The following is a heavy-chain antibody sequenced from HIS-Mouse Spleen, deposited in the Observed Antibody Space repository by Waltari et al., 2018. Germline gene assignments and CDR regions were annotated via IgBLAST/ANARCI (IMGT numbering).Heavy chain of an antibody. Sequence: QVQLVQSGAEVKKPGASVKVPCKASGYTFTSYGISWVRQAPGQGMEWRGWSSAYNGNTNYATSLQGRGTRTTDTSTSTASMELRSLRSDDTAVYYCARSFLEWLLYFDYWGQGTLVTVSS. CDR2: SSAYNGNT. D-gene: IGHD3-3*02. CDR3: ARSFLEWLLYFDY. V-gene: IGHV1-18*01. CDR1: GYTFTSYG. J-gene: IGHJ4*02.